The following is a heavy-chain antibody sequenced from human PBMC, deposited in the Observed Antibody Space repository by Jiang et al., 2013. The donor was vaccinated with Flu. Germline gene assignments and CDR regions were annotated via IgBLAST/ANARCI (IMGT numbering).Heavy chain of an antibody. CDR2: IYYSGST. CDR3: ARDDSRDYSNYAFLL. V-gene: IGHV4-59*01. J-gene: IGHJ4*02. Sequence: GPGLVKPSETLSLTCTVSGGSISSYYWSRIRQPPGKGLEWIGYIYYSGSTNDNPSLKSRVTISVDTSKNQFSLKLSSVTAADTAVYYCARDDSRDYSNYAFLLWGQGTLVTVSS. CDR1: GGSISSYY. D-gene: IGHD4-11*01.